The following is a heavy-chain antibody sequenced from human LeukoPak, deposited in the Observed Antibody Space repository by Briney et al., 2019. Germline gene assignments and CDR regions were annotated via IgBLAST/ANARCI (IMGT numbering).Heavy chain of an antibody. CDR1: GYSISSGYY. D-gene: IGHD2-15*01. CDR2: IYHSGST. Sequence: SSETLSLTCTVSGYSISSGYYWGWIRQPPGKGLEWIGSIYHSGSTYYNPSLKSRVTISVDTSKNQFSLKLSSVTAADTAVYYCARRILYYYYMDVWGKGTTVTVSS. CDR3: ARRILYYYYMDV. V-gene: IGHV4-38-2*02. J-gene: IGHJ6*03.